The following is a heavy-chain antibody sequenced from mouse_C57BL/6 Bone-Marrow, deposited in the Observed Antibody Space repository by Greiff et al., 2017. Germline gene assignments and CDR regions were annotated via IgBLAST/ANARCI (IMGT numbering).Heavy chain of an antibody. CDR1: GYTFTSYG. J-gene: IGHJ1*03. CDR3: ARTTMVTTSYWYFDV. Sequence: VQLQESGAELARPGASVKLSCKASGYTFTSYGISWVKQRTGQGLEWIGEIYPRSGNTYYNEKFKGKATLTADKSSSTAYMELRSLTSEDSAVYFWARTTMVTTSYWYFDVWGTGTTVTVSS. CDR2: IYPRSGNT. D-gene: IGHD2-2*01. V-gene: IGHV1-81*01.